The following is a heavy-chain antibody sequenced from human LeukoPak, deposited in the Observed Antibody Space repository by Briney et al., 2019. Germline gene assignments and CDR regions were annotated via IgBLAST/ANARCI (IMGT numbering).Heavy chain of an antibody. J-gene: IGHJ4*02. CDR1: GGSINSYY. D-gene: IGHD3-22*01. CDR2: IYTSGST. Sequence: PSETLSLTCTVSGGSINSYYWSWIRQPAGKGLEWIGRIYTSGSTNHNPSLKSRVTMSVDTSKNQFSLKLSSVTAADTAVYYCARSNYYDSSGYQIDYWGQGTLVTVPS. CDR3: ARSNYYDSSGYQIDY. V-gene: IGHV4-4*07.